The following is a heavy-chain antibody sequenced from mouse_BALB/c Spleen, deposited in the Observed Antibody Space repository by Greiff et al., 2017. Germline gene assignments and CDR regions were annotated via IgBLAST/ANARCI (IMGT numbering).Heavy chain of an antibody. V-gene: IGHV5-12-2*01. CDR1: GFTFSSYT. D-gene: IGHD2-4*01. CDR2: ISNGGGST. Sequence: EVQLVESGGGLVQPGGSLKLSCAASGFTFSSYTMSWVRQTPEKRLEWVAYISNGGGSTYYPDTVKGRFTISRDNAKNTLYLQMSSLKSEDTAMYYCARGGNYDYAMDYWGQGTSVTVSS. J-gene: IGHJ4*01. CDR3: ARGGNYDYAMDY.